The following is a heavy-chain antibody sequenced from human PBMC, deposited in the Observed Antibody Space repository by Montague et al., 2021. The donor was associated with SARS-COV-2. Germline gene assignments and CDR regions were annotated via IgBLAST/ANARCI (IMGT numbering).Heavy chain of an antibody. D-gene: IGHD1-1*01. CDR3: ARVRGGTTRYFDS. CDR1: GASISSGDYY. V-gene: IGHV4-61*02. J-gene: IGHJ4*02. CDR2: IYTSGGT. Sequence: TLSLTCTVSGASISSGDYYWSWIRQPAGKGLEWIGRIYTSGGTKHNSSLNSRVTILVDTSKKQFSLNLRSVTAADTAVYYCARVRGGTTRYFDSWGQGTLVTVSS.